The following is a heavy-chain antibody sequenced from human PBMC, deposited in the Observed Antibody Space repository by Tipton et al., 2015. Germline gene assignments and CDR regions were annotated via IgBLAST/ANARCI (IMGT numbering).Heavy chain of an antibody. D-gene: IGHD3-22*01. J-gene: IGHJ5*02. CDR3: ARANSYDSSGSHNWFAP. Sequence: TLSLTCTVSGGSINSDNYFWSWIRQHPGKGLEWIGYIYYSGSTHFNPSLKSRITISIDTSKNQFSLKLNYVTAADTAVYYCARANSYDSSGSHNWFAPGGQGSLVPVSS. CDR1: GGSINSDNYF. CDR2: IYYSGST. V-gene: IGHV4-31*03.